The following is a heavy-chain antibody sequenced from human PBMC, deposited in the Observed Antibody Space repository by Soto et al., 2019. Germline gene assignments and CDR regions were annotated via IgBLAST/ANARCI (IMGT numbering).Heavy chain of an antibody. J-gene: IGHJ4*02. V-gene: IGHV2-5*02. CDR1: GFSLSTSGVG. CDR3: AHRHADPYDSSVAYYFDY. CDR2: IYWDDDK. D-gene: IGHD3-22*01. Sequence: QITLKESGPTLVKPTQTLTLTCTFSGFSLSTSGVGVGWIRQPPGKALEWLALIYWDDDKRYSPSLKSRLTITKHXXKXQXALTMTNMDPVDTATYYCAHRHADPYDSSVAYYFDYWGQGTLVTVSS.